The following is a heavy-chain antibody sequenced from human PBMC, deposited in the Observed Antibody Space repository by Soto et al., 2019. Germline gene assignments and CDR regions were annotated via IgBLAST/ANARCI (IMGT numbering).Heavy chain of an antibody. CDR1: GFTFGDYA. CDR2: IRSKAYGGTT. Sequence: GGSLRLSCTASGFTFGDYAMSWVRQAPGKGLEWVGFIRSKAYGGTTEYAASVKGRFTISRDDSKSIAYLQMNSLKTEDTAVYYCTRGPTANMGYWGQGTLVTVSS. V-gene: IGHV3-49*04. CDR3: TRGPTANMGY. J-gene: IGHJ4*02. D-gene: IGHD1-26*01.